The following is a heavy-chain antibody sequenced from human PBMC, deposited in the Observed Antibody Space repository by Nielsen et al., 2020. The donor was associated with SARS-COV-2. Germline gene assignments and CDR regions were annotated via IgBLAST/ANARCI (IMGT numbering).Heavy chain of an antibody. CDR3: AKESRYSVGVFDY. V-gene: IGHV3-7*03. CDR2: IKQDGSEK. Sequence: VRQAPGKGLEWVANIKQDGSEKYYVDSVKGRFTISRDNAKNSLYLQMNSLRTEDTALYYCAKESRYSVGVFDYWGQGTLVTVSS. D-gene: IGHD1-1*01. J-gene: IGHJ4*02.